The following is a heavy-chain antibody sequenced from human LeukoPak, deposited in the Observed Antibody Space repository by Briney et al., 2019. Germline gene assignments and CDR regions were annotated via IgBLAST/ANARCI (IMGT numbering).Heavy chain of an antibody. Sequence: PGGSLRLSCAASGFTFSTYWMSWVRQAPGKGLEWAANINQDGSEKYYVDSVKGRFTISRDNAKSSVYLQMNSLRADDTSVYYCARDRALYDSRRGYYYTEDDYWGQGTLVTVSS. J-gene: IGHJ4*02. CDR1: GFTFSTYW. CDR3: ARDRALYDSRRGYYYTEDDY. V-gene: IGHV3-7*01. CDR2: INQDGSEK. D-gene: IGHD3-22*01.